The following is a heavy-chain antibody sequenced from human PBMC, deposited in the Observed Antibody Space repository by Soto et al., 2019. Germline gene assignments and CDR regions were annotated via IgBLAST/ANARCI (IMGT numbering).Heavy chain of an antibody. Sequence: SETLSLTCAVYGGSFSGYYWSWIRQPPGKGLEWIGEINHSGSTNYNPSLKSRVTISVDTSKNQFSLKLSSVTAADTAVYYCARWGVRGVRYYYCMDVWGQGTTVTVS. CDR3: ARWGVRGVRYYYCMDV. CDR2: INHSGST. CDR1: GGSFSGYY. J-gene: IGHJ6*02. D-gene: IGHD3-10*01. V-gene: IGHV4-34*01.